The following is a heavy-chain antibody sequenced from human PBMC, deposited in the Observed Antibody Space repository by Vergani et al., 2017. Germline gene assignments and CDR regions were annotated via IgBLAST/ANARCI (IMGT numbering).Heavy chain of an antibody. J-gene: IGHJ6*02. CDR2: VDPEDGET. CDR3: ATPQTVTKGGMEV. Sequence: DVQLVQSGAEVKKPGATMKISCKVSGYTFTDHYMHWVKQAPGKGLEWMGLVDPEDGETIYGEKFKGRVTIVADTSTDTAHLELSSLRSEDTAVYYCATPQTVTKGGMEVWVQGTTVIVSS. V-gene: IGHV1-69-2*01. CDR1: GYTFTDHY. D-gene: IGHD4-17*01.